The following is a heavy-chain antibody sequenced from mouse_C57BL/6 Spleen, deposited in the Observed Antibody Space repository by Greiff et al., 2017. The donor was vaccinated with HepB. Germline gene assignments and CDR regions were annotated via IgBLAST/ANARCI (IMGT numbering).Heavy chain of an antibody. CDR3: ARRITTVVGPYFDY. V-gene: IGHV1-64*01. Sequence: VQLQQSGAELVKPGASVKLSCKASGYTFTSYWMHWVKQRPGQGLEWIGMIHPNSGSTNYNEKFKSKATLTVDKSSSTAYMQLSSLTSEDSAVYYCARRITTVVGPYFDYWGQGTTLTVSS. CDR1: GYTFTSYW. CDR2: IHPNSGST. D-gene: IGHD1-1*01. J-gene: IGHJ2*01.